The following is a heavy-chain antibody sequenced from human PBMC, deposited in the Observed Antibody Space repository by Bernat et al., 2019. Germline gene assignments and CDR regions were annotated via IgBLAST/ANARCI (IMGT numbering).Heavy chain of an antibody. CDR3: AAANLGGGVYFDY. CDR2: IVVGSGNT. Sequence: QMQLVQSGPVVKKPGTSVKVSCKASGFTFTSSAVQWVRQARGQRLEWIGWIVVGSGNTNYAQKFQERVTITRDMSTSTAYMELSSLRSEDTAVYYCAAANLGGGVYFDYWGQGTLVTVSS. CDR1: GFTFTSSA. V-gene: IGHV1-58*01. D-gene: IGHD3-16*01. J-gene: IGHJ4*02.